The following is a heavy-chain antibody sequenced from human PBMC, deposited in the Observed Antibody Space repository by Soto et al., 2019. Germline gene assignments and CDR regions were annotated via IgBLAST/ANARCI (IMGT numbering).Heavy chain of an antibody. CDR1: GYSISSSNW. D-gene: IGHD1-20*01. J-gene: IGHJ6*02. CDR3: ARYKSNYYYGMDV. CDR2: IYYSGTT. Sequence: SETLSLTCAVSGYSISSSNWWGWIRQPPGKGLEWIGYIYYSGTTYYNPSLKSRVTMSVDTSKNQFSLKLSSVTAADTAVYYCARYKSNYYYGMDVWGQGTTVT. V-gene: IGHV4-28*01.